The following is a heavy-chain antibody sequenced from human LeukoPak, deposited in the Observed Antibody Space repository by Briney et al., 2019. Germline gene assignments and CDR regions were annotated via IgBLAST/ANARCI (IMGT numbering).Heavy chain of an antibody. Sequence: SGGSLRLSCAASGFTFSSYAMSWVRQAPGKGLEWVSAISGSGGSTYYADSVKGRFTISRDNSKNTLYLQMNSLRAEDTAVYYCAAPRVGSGSYYRGSYYYGMGVWGKGTTVTVSS. CDR2: ISGSGGST. CDR3: AAPRVGSGSYYRGSYYYGMGV. V-gene: IGHV3-23*01. J-gene: IGHJ6*04. D-gene: IGHD3-10*01. CDR1: GFTFSSYA.